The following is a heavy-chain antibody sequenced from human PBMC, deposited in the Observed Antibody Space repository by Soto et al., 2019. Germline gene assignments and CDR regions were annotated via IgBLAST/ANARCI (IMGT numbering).Heavy chain of an antibody. CDR1: GFTFSSYA. Sequence: PGGSLRLSXAASGFTFSSYAMHWVRQAPGKGLEWVAVISYDGSNKYYADSVKGRFTISRDNSKNTLYLQMNSLRAEDTAVYYCARGYYDSSGYHDAFDIWGQGTMVTVSS. V-gene: IGHV3-30-3*01. CDR2: ISYDGSNK. D-gene: IGHD3-22*01. CDR3: ARGYYDSSGYHDAFDI. J-gene: IGHJ3*02.